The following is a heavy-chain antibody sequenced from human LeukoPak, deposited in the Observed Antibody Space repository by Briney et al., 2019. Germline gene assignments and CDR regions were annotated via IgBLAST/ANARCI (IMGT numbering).Heavy chain of an antibody. Sequence: GGSLRLSCAASGFTFSSYAMSWVRQAPGKGLEWVSAISGSGGSTYYADSVKGRFTISRDNSKNTPYLQMNSLRAEDTAVYYCAKLYSSSWYNYFDYWGQGTLVTVSS. CDR1: GFTFSSYA. J-gene: IGHJ4*02. CDR2: ISGSGGST. V-gene: IGHV3-23*01. CDR3: AKLYSSSWYNYFDY. D-gene: IGHD6-13*01.